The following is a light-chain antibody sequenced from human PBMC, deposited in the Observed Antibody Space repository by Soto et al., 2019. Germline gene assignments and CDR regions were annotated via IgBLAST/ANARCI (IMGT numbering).Light chain of an antibody. CDR1: QSISSW. CDR2: DAS. V-gene: IGKV1-5*01. Sequence: DIQMTQSPSTLSASVGDRVTITCRASQSISSWLAWYQQKPGKAPKLLIYDASSLESGVPSRFSGSGSGTYFTLTISSLQSEDFAVYYCQQYNIWRSITFGQGTRLEIK. J-gene: IGKJ5*01. CDR3: QQYNIWRSIT.